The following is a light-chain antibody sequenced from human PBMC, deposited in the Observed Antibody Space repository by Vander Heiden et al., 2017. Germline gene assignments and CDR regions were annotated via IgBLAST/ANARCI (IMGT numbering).Light chain of an antibody. CDR3: AAWDDSLNGQGWL. V-gene: IGLV1-44*01. CDR2: AND. Sequence: QSVLTQPPPASGPPGQRVTTSWSGNSSNIESNTVNWYQQFPGTAPELLIYANDQRPSGVPDRFSGSKSGTSASLAISGLQSEDEADYYCAAWDDSLNGQGWLFGGGTKLTVL. J-gene: IGLJ2*01. CDR1: SSNIESNT.